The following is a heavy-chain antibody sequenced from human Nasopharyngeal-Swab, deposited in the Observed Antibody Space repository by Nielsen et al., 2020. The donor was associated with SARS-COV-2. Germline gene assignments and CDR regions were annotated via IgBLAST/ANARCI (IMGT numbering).Heavy chain of an antibody. Sequence: SETLPLTCSVSGASISSVGYYWSWIRQHPGKGLEWIGSSHYSGSTYYNPSLKSRVTISVDTSKNQFSLELSSVTAADTAVYYCARIYCSTTSCSNFDYWGQGTLVTVSS. CDR3: ARIYCSTTSCSNFDY. CDR2: SHYSGST. V-gene: IGHV4-31*03. J-gene: IGHJ4*02. CDR1: GASISSVGYY. D-gene: IGHD2-2*01.